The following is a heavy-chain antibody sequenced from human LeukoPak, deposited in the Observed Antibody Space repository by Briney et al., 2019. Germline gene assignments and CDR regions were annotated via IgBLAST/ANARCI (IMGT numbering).Heavy chain of an antibody. J-gene: IGHJ4*02. CDR2: ISSSTTTM. D-gene: IGHD5-12*01. Sequence: GGSLRLSCAASGVTVSNYSMNWVRQAPGKGLEWVSYISSSTTTMYYADSVKGRFTISRDTAKNSLYLEMNSLRAEDTAVYCCARAGSHRNSGYDYWGQGTLVTVSS. CDR1: GVTVSNYS. V-gene: IGHV3-48*04. CDR3: ARAGSHRNSGYDY.